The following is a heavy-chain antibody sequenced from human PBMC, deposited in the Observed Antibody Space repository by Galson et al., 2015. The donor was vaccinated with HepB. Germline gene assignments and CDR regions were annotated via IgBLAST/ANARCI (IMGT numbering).Heavy chain of an antibody. CDR3: AKAGGDFSFDY. CDR1: GFTFDDYA. D-gene: IGHD3-10*01. J-gene: IGHJ4*02. Sequence: SLRLSCAASGFTFDDYAMHWVRQAPGKGLEWVSGISWNSGSIGYADSVKGRFTISRDNAKNSLYLQMNSLRAEDTALYYCAKAGGDFSFDYWGQGTLVTVSS. V-gene: IGHV3-9*01. CDR2: ISWNSGSI.